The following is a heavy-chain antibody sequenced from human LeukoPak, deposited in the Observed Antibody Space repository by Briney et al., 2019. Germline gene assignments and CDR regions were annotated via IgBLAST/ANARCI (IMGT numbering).Heavy chain of an antibody. CDR3: ASRTANALEGFDI. CDR2: IYYSGST. V-gene: IGHV4-30-4*01. CDR1: GGSISSGDYY. D-gene: IGHD1-1*01. J-gene: IGHJ3*02. Sequence: PSQTLSLTCTVSGGSISSGDYYWSWIRQPPGKGLEWIGYIYYSGSTYYNPSLKSRVTISVDTSKNQFSLKLSSVTAADTAVYYCASRTANALEGFDIWGQGTMVIVSS.